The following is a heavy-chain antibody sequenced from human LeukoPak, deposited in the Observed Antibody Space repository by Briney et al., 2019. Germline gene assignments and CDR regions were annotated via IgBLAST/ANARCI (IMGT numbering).Heavy chain of an antibody. CDR3: ARHYYYGSGSYFGY. CDR1: GGSISSYY. CDR2: IYYSGST. D-gene: IGHD3-10*01. V-gene: IGHV4-59*08. Sequence: SETLSLTCTVSGGSISSYYWSWIRQPPGKGLEWIGYIYYSGSTNYNPSLKSRVTISVDTSKNQFSLKLSSVTAADTAVYYCARHYYYGSGSYFGYWGQGTLVTVSS. J-gene: IGHJ4*02.